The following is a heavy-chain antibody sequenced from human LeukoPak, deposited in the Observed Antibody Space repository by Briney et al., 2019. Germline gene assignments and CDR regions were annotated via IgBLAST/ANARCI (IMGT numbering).Heavy chain of an antibody. CDR3: ARDSGDGDYTPDMDV. CDR1: GFTVSSNY. D-gene: IGHD2-21*02. J-gene: IGHJ6*03. Sequence: PGGSLRLSCAASGFTVSSNYMSWVRQAPGKGLEWASVIYSGGSTYYADSVKGRFTISRDNSKNTLYLQMNSLRAEDTAVYYCARDSGDGDYTPDMDVWGKGTTVTVSS. CDR2: IYSGGST. V-gene: IGHV3-53*01.